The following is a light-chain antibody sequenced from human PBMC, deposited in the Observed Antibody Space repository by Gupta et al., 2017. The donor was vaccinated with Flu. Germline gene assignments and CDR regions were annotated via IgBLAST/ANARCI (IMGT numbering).Light chain of an antibody. V-gene: IGLV8-61*01. CDR2: MTN. CDR3: VLYMGSDIWV. J-gene: IGLJ3*02. Sequence: QTVVTQEPSFSVSPGGTVTLTCGLNSGSVSTSHSPSWYQQTPGQAPRTLIYMTNTRSSGVPDRFSGSILGNKAALTITGAQADDECDYYCVLYMGSDIWVFGGGTKLTVL. CDR1: SGSVSTSHS.